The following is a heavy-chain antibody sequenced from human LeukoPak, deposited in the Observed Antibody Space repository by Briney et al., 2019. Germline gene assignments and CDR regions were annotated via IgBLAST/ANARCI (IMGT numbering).Heavy chain of an antibody. CDR1: GYTFTSYG. Sequence: GASVKVSCKASGYTFTSYGISWVRQAPGQGLEWMGWISAYNGNTNYAQKLQGRVTMTTDTSTSTAYMELRSLRSDDTAVYYCARDRDCSSTGCYRWFDPWGQGTLVTVSS. V-gene: IGHV1-18*01. D-gene: IGHD2-2*01. CDR2: ISAYNGNT. J-gene: IGHJ5*02. CDR3: ARDRDCSSTGCYRWFDP.